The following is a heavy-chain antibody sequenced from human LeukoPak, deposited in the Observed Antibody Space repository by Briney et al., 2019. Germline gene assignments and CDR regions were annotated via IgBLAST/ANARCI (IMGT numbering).Heavy chain of an antibody. CDR1: GFTFSSYA. Sequence: GGSLRLSCAASGFTFSSYAMSWVRQAPGKGLEWVTFIRYDGSNKYYADSVKGRFTISRDNSKNTLYLQMNSLRAEDTAVYYCAKDTVKVTTIRRVPHYMDVWGKGTTVTISS. CDR3: AKDTVKVTTIRRVPHYMDV. CDR2: IRYDGSNK. J-gene: IGHJ6*03. D-gene: IGHD5-12*01. V-gene: IGHV3-30*02.